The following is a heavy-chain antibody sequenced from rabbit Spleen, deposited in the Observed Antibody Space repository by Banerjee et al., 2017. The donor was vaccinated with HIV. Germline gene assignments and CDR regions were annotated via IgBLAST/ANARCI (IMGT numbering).Heavy chain of an antibody. V-gene: IGHV1S45*01. CDR3: ARDLTIVIGWNFNL. D-gene: IGHD2-1*01. CDR1: GFPFSNKAV. J-gene: IGHJ4*01. Sequence: QEQLVESGGGPVQPEGSLKLSCTASGFPFSNKAVMCWVRQAPGKGLEWIACINAATGKPVYATWAKGRFTISRTSSTTVTLRMTSLTAADRATYFCARDLTIVIGWNFNLWGPGTLVTVS. CDR2: INAATGKP.